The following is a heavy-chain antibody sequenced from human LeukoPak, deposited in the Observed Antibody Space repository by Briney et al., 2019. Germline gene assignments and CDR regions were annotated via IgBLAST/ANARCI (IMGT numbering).Heavy chain of an antibody. CDR1: GFPFSSYE. D-gene: IGHD4-17*01. Sequence: PGGSLRLSCEGSGFPFSSYEMNWLRQAPGKGLEWVSHIDSSGITIYYADSVKGRFTISRDNAKNSIYLQVDSLRVEDTAIYYCARDSVGDLLDYWGQGTPVTVSS. V-gene: IGHV3-48*03. CDR3: ARDSVGDLLDY. CDR2: IDSSGITI. J-gene: IGHJ4*02.